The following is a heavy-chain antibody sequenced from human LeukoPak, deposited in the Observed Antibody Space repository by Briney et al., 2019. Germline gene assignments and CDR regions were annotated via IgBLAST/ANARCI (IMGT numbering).Heavy chain of an antibody. D-gene: IGHD3-10*01. Sequence: SETLSLTCAVYGGSFSDYYWSWIRQPPGKGLEWIGEINHSGTTNYNPSLKSRVTISVDTSKNQFSLNLTSVTAADTAVYYCARGWKGMVRGEGVWGKGTTVTVSS. CDR2: INHSGTT. V-gene: IGHV4-34*01. CDR3: ARGWKGMVRGEGV. CDR1: GGSFSDYY. J-gene: IGHJ6*04.